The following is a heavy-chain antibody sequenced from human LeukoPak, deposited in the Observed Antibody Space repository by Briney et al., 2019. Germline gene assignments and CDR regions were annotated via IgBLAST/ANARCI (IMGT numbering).Heavy chain of an antibody. V-gene: IGHV3-23*01. D-gene: IGHD2-15*01. J-gene: IGHJ3*02. CDR1: GFTFSSYA. Sequence: GGSLRLSCAASGFTFSSYAMSCVRQAPGKGLEGVSAISGSGGSTYYADSVKGRFTISRDNSKNTLYLQLNSLSAEDTAVYYCAKHSRPVVVVANDAFDIWGQGTMVTVSS. CDR3: AKHSRPVVVVANDAFDI. CDR2: ISGSGGST.